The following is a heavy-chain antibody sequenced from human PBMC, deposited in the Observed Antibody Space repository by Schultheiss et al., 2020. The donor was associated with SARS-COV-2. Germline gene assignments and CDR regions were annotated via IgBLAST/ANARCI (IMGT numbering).Heavy chain of an antibody. CDR1: GFSLSTSGVG. CDR2: IYWNDDK. J-gene: IGHJ3*02. D-gene: IGHD2-2*02. Sequence: SGPTLVKPTQTLTLTCTFSGFSLSTSGVGVDWIRQPPGKALEWLALIYWNDDKRYSPSLKSRLSITKDNSKNQVVLTMTNMDPVDTATYYCARACSSTSCYTVGAFDIWGQGTMVTVSS. V-gene: IGHV2-5*01. CDR3: ARACSSTSCYTVGAFDI.